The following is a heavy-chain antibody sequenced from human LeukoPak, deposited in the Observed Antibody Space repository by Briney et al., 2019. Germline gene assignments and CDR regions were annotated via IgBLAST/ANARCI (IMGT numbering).Heavy chain of an antibody. V-gene: IGHV3-23*01. D-gene: IGHD1-1*01. CDR3: ARRTWNYDY. J-gene: IGHJ4*02. CDR2: ISNSGDRT. CDR1: GFTFSTYS. Sequence: GGSLRLSCAASGFTFSTYSMNWVRQAPGKGLEWVSLISNSGDRTYYADSVKGRFTISRDNSKNTLYLQMNSLRAEDTALYYCARRTWNYDYWGQGTLVTVSS.